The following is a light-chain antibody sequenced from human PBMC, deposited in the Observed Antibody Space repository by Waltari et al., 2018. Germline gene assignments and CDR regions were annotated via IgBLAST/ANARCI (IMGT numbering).Light chain of an antibody. CDR3: QVWDSSSDHVV. J-gene: IGLJ2*01. CDR1: NIGSKR. Sequence: SFVLTQPPSVSVAPGQTARITCGGTNIGSKRVHWYQQKPGQAPVLVIYDDTDRPSGIPERFSGSNSGNTATLTISGVEAGDEADYYCQVWDSSSDHVVFGGGTKLTVL. V-gene: IGLV3-21*02. CDR2: DDT.